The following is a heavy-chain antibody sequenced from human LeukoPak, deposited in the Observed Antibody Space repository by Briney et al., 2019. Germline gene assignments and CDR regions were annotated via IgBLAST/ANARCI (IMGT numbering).Heavy chain of an antibody. D-gene: IGHD6-19*01. J-gene: IGHJ4*02. CDR2: INHSGST. Sequence: SETLSLTCAVYGGSFSGYYWSWIRQPPGKGLEWIGEINHSGSTNYNPSLKSRVTISVDTSKNQFSLKLSSVTAADTAVYYCARAFIAVADYFDYWGQGTLVTVSS. CDR1: GGSFSGYY. V-gene: IGHV4-34*01. CDR3: ARAFIAVADYFDY.